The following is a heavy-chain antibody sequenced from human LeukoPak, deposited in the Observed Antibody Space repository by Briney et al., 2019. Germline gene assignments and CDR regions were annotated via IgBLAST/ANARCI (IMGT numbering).Heavy chain of an antibody. D-gene: IGHD3-3*01. J-gene: IGHJ4*02. V-gene: IGHV3-30*02. Sequence: PGGSLRLSCAASGFTFSSYGMHWVRQAPGKGLEWVAFIRYDGSNKYYADSVKGRFTISRDNSKNTLYLQMNSLRAEDTAVYYCAKIGRSDYDFWSGYSHFDYWGQGTLVTVSS. CDR1: GFTFSSYG. CDR2: IRYDGSNK. CDR3: AKIGRSDYDFWSGYSHFDY.